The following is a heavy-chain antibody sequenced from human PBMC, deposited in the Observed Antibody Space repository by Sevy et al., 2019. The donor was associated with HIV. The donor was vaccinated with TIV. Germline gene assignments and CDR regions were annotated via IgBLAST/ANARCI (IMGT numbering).Heavy chain of an antibody. J-gene: IGHJ4*02. D-gene: IGHD6-19*01. CDR2: IYSGGST. CDR1: GFTVSSNY. Sequence: LSLTCAASGFTVSSNYMSWVRQAPGKGLEWVSVIYSGGSTYYADSVKGRFTISRDNSKNTLYLQMNSLRAEDTAVYYCARAIRYSSGWYYFDYWGQGTLVTVSS. V-gene: IGHV3-53*01. CDR3: ARAIRYSSGWYYFDY.